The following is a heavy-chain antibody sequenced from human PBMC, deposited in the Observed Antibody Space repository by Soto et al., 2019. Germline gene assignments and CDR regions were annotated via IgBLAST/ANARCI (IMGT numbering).Heavy chain of an antibody. CDR1: GFSFSDYA. Sequence: GGSLRLSCAASGFSFSDYAMSWVRQAPGKGLEWVSVISESGGSTHYADSVRGRFTVSRDNSKSSLSLRMNSLRDEDTAVYFCAKRSPYSSGWYSPSFDYWGQGALVTVSS. D-gene: IGHD6-13*01. J-gene: IGHJ4*02. V-gene: IGHV3-23*01. CDR3: AKRSPYSSGWYSPSFDY. CDR2: ISESGGST.